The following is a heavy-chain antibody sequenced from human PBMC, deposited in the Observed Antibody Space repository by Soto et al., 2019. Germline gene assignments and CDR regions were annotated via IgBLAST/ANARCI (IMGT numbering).Heavy chain of an antibody. CDR3: TTETTVTIWYFDL. D-gene: IGHD4-17*01. J-gene: IGHJ2*01. CDR1: GFTFSNAW. V-gene: IGHV3-15*01. Sequence: GGSLRLSCAASGFTFSNAWMSWVRQAPGKGLEWVGRIKSKTDGGTTDYAAPVKGRFTISRDDSKNTLYLQMNSLKTEDTAVYYCTTETTVTIWYFDLWGRGTLVTVSS. CDR2: IKSKTDGGTT.